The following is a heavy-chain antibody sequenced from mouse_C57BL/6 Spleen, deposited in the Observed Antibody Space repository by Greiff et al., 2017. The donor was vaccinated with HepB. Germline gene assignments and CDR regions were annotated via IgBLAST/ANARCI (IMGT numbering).Heavy chain of an antibody. V-gene: IGHV5-4*01. D-gene: IGHD1-1*01. CDR1: GFTFSSYA. CDR2: ISDGGSYT. Sequence: VQLKESGGGLVKPGGSLKLSCAASGFTFSSYAMSWVRQTPEKRLEWVATISDGGSYTYYPDNVKGRFTISRDNAKNNLYLQMSHLKSEDTAMYYCARSYYYGSSYGAMDYWGQGTSVTVSS. CDR3: ARSYYYGSSYGAMDY. J-gene: IGHJ4*01.